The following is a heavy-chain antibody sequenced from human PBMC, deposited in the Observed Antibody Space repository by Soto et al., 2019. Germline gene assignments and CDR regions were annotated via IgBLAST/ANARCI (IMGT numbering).Heavy chain of an antibody. CDR1: GDSITGDF. J-gene: IGHJ3*01. Sequence: QVQLQESGPGLVKPSETVSLICTVSGDSITGDFWSWIRQPAGKGLEWIGRIYSSGNANYNPSLTRRVTMYVDMSKNQFSLKVTSVTAADTAMYYCARGDVFDLWGQGTKVTVSS. V-gene: IGHV4-4*07. CDR2: IYSSGNA. CDR3: ARGDVFDL.